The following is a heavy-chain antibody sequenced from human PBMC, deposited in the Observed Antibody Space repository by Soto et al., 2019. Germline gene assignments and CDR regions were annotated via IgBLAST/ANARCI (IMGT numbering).Heavy chain of an antibody. Sequence: GGSLRLSCAASGFTFDDYGMSWVRQAPGKGLEWVSGINWNGGSTGYADSVKGRFTISRDNAKNSLYLQMNSLRAEDTALYHCARGRYCSSTSCYAGPDGNAPFAEFDPWGQGTLVTVSS. CDR3: ARGRYCSSTSCYAGPDGNAPFAEFDP. J-gene: IGHJ5*02. CDR1: GFTFDDYG. D-gene: IGHD2-2*01. CDR2: INWNGGST. V-gene: IGHV3-20*01.